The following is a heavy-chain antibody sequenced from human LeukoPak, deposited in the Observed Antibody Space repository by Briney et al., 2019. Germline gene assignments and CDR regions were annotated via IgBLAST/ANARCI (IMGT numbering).Heavy chain of an antibody. J-gene: IGHJ6*03. V-gene: IGHV3-33*01. CDR1: GFTFSSYG. CDR3: ARDRVVVVPAAAGDYYYYYMDV. Sequence: GGSLRLSCAASGFTFSSYGMHWVREAPGKGLEWVAVIWYDGSNKYYADSVKGRLTISRDNSKNTLYLQMNSLRAEDTAVYYCARDRVVVVPAAAGDYYYYYMDVWGKGITVTVSS. D-gene: IGHD2-2*01. CDR2: IWYDGSNK.